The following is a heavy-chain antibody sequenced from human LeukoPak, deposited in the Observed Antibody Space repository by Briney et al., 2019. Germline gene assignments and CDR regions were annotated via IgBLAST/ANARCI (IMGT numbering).Heavy chain of an antibody. CDR2: INPNSRGT. J-gene: IGHJ6*02. D-gene: IGHD1-1*01. CDR1: GYTFTDYY. V-gene: IGHV1-2*02. CDR3: ARRNWNVGGGFDV. Sequence: ASVKVSCKASGYTFTDYYMHWVRQAPGQGLEWMGWINPNSRGTNYAQKFQDRVTMTRDTSISTAYMEMSRLKSDDTAVYYCARRNWNVGGGFDVWGQGTTVTVSS.